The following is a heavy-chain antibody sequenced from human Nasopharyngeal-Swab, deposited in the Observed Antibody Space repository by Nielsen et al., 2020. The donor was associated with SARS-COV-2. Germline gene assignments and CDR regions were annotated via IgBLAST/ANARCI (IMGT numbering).Heavy chain of an antibody. CDR3: ARARAPNIMITFGGVIGGNP. Sequence: GESLKISCAASGFTFSDYYMSWIRQAPGKGLEWVSYISSSGSTIYYADSVKGRFTISRDNAKNSLYLQMNSLRAEDTAVYYCARARAPNIMITFGGVIGGNPWGQGTLVTVSS. J-gene: IGHJ5*02. V-gene: IGHV3-11*01. CDR1: GFTFSDYY. D-gene: IGHD3-16*02. CDR2: ISSSGSTI.